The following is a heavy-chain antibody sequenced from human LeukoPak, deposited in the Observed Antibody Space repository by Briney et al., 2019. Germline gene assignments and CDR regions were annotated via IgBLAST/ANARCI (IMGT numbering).Heavy chain of an antibody. CDR2: ISSSSSYI. V-gene: IGHV3-21*01. J-gene: IGHJ6*04. D-gene: IGHD1-1*01. CDR3: GATGTTGYYYYYGMDV. CDR1: GFTFSSYS. Sequence: SGGSLRLSCAASGFTFSSYSMNWVRQAPGKGLEWVSSISSSSSYIHYADSVKGRFTISRDNAKNSLYLQMNSLRAEDTAVYYCGATGTTGYYYYYGMDVWGKGTTVTVSS.